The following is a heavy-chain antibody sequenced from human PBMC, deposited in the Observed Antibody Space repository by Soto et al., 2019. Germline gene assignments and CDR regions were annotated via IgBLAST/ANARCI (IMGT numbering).Heavy chain of an antibody. CDR3: ARVPGIAAASSRLYYYSGLAV. CDR1: GYTFTGYY. CDR2: INPNSGGT. J-gene: IGHJ6*04. Sequence: ASVKVSCKASGYTFTGYYMHWVRQAPGQGLEWMGWINPNSGGTNYAQKFQGWVTMTRDTSISTAYMELSRLRSDDTAVYYCARVPGIAAASSRLYYYSGLAVWGKGTTVPVSP. D-gene: IGHD6-13*01. V-gene: IGHV1-2*04.